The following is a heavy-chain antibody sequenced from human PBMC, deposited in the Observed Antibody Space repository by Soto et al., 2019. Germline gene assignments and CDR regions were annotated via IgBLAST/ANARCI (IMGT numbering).Heavy chain of an antibody. CDR1: GFTFSDYY. V-gene: IGHV3-11*06. CDR3: VRHLYGSGTSWRGWFDP. J-gene: IGHJ5*02. D-gene: IGHD3-10*01. CDR2: ISSTGIYK. Sequence: QEQLVESGGGWVKPVGSLRLSCAASGFTFSDYYIAWIRQAPGKGLEWISYISSTGIYKRYADSVKGRLTIARDNAYKSLVLQMNSLRADDTAVYYCVRHLYGSGTSWRGWFDPWGQGTLVTVSS.